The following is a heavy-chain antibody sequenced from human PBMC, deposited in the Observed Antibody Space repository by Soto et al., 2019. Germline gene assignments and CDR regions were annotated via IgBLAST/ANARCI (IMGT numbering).Heavy chain of an antibody. J-gene: IGHJ5*02. V-gene: IGHV4-59*05. CDR1: GGSIFSSY. Sequence: SETLSLTCTVSGGSIFSSYWTWIRQPPGKGLEWVGSLCYSGNYYRPSLKSRVTISVDTSKNQLSLNLSSVTAADTAIYYCSRRAPEGFDPWGQGTLVTVSS. CDR3: SRRAPEGFDP. CDR2: LCYSGN.